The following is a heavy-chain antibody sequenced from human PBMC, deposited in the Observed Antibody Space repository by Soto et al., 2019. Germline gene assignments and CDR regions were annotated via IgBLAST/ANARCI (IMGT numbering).Heavy chain of an antibody. D-gene: IGHD2-15*01. Sequence: ASVKVSCKASGFTFTSSAVQWVRQARGQRLEWIGWIVVGSGNTNYAQKFQERVTITRDMSTSTAYMELSSLRSEDTAVYYCAAEGCGSCYTNQYYYYGMDVWGQGTTVTVSS. CDR1: GFTFTSSA. J-gene: IGHJ6*02. V-gene: IGHV1-58*01. CDR2: IVVGSGNT. CDR3: AAEGCGSCYTNQYYYYGMDV.